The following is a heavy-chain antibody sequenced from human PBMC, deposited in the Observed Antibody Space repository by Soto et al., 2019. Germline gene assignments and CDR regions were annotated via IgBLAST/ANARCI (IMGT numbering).Heavy chain of an antibody. V-gene: IGHV1-3*01. Sequence: ASVKVSCKASGYTFTDSAIHWVRQAPGQSLEWLGWIAPGNGNTKYSQNFQGRVSITRGTSATTAYMELSSLRSEDTAVYYCAKGSRMWTPDYWGQGTLVTVSS. J-gene: IGHJ4*02. D-gene: IGHD2-21*01. CDR2: IAPGNGNT. CDR3: AKGSRMWTPDY. CDR1: GYTFTDSA.